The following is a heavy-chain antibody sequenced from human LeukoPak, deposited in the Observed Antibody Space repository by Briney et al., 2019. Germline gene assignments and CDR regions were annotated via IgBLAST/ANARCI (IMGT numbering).Heavy chain of an antibody. Sequence: GGSLRLSCAASGFTVSSNYMSWVRQAPGKGLEWVSVIYSGGSTYYADSVKGRFTISRDNSKNTLYLQMNSLRAEDTAVYYCARDFLNSYFDYWGQGTLVTVSS. J-gene: IGHJ4*02. D-gene: IGHD3-3*01. V-gene: IGHV3-66*01. CDR3: ARDFLNSYFDY. CDR2: IYSGGST. CDR1: GFTVSSNY.